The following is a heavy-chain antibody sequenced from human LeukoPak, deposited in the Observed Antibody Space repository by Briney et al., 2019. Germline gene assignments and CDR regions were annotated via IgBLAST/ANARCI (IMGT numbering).Heavy chain of an antibody. CDR1: GGSITNYY. J-gene: IGHJ4*02. Sequence: SETLSLTCTVSGGSITNYYWTWIRQPPGKGLGWIGYIYSSGTTNYNPSLKSRVTMSVDTSKNQFSLKLSSVTAADTAMYYCARDGSYYAYWGQGILVTVSS. V-gene: IGHV4-59*01. CDR2: IYSSGTT. CDR3: ARDGSYYAY. D-gene: IGHD1-26*01.